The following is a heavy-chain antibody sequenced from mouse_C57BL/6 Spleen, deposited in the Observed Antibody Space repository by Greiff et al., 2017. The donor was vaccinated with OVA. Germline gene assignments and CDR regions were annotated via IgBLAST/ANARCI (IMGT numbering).Heavy chain of an antibody. CDR2: ISSGSSTI. CDR1: GFTFSDYG. J-gene: IGHJ2*01. Sequence: EVKLQESGGGLVKPGGSLKLSCAASGFTFSDYGMHWVRQAPEKGLEWVAYISSGSSTIYYADTVKGRFTISRDNAKNTLFLQMTSLRSEDTAMYYCARPDYGSSYFDYWGQGTTLTVSS. V-gene: IGHV5-17*01. CDR3: ARPDYGSSYFDY. D-gene: IGHD1-1*01.